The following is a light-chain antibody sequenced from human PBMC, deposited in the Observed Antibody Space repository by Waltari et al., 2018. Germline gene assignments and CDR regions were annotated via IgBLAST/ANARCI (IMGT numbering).Light chain of an antibody. CDR3: ATWDDSLKGFV. J-gene: IGLJ1*01. CDR1: SSDIGSNT. Sequence: QSVLTQPPSASGTPGQRVTISCSGRSSDIGSNTVNWYQHLPGTAPRLLIYNNYYRPSAVPDRFSCSKSGTSASLAISGLQSEDEAVFYCATWDDSLKGFVFGSGTKVTVL. CDR2: NNY. V-gene: IGLV1-44*01.